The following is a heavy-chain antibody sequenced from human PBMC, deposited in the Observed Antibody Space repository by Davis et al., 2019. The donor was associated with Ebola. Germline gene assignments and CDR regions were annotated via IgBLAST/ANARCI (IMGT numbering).Heavy chain of an antibody. CDR1: GGSISSGGYS. J-gene: IGHJ5*02. Sequence: MPSETLSLTCAVSGGSISSGGYSWSWIRQPPGKGLEWIGYIYHSGSTYYNPSLKSRVTISVDRSKNQFSLKVSSVTAADTAMYYCARRGTSSWYAGWFDPWGQGTLVTVSS. D-gene: IGHD6-13*01. CDR2: IYHSGST. CDR3: ARRGTSSWYAGWFDP. V-gene: IGHV4-30-2*01.